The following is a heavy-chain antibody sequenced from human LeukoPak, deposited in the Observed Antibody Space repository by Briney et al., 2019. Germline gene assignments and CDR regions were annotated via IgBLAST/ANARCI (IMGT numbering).Heavy chain of an antibody. J-gene: IGHJ4*02. CDR2: IQSRNYGGTT. V-gene: IGHV3-49*04. D-gene: IGHD2-2*01. CDR3: TASDHLYCSSISCHFDY. Sequence: GRSLRLSCTASGFTFGDYGMSWVRQAPGKGLEWVGFIQSRNYGGTTQHAASVKGRFTISRDDSKSIAYLRMNSLKTEDTAVYYCTASDHLYCSSISCHFDYWGQGTLVTVSS. CDR1: GFTFGDYG.